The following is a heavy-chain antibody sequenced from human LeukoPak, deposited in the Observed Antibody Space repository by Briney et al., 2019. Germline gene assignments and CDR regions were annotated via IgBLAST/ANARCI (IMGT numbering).Heavy chain of an antibody. CDR1: GFTFSIYA. V-gene: IGHV3-23*01. J-gene: IGHJ5*02. Sequence: PGGSLRLSCAASGFTFSIYAMSWVRQAPGKGLEWVSTLSGTGDSTYYADSVKGRFTISRDNSKNTLYLQMNSLRAEDTAVYYCAKDLLRAYDFWSGYSSWGQGTLVTVSS. D-gene: IGHD3-3*01. CDR2: LSGTGDST. CDR3: AKDLLRAYDFWSGYSS.